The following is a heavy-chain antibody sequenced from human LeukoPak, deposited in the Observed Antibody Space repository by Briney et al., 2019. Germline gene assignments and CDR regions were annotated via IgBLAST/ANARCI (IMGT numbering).Heavy chain of an antibody. CDR1: GYTFTSYY. CDR3: ASGSKVDLRVYGDYLDTFDY. Sequence: GASVKVSCKASGYTFTSYYVHWVRQAPGQGLEWMGIINPSGGSTSYAQKFQGRVTMTRDTSTSTVYMELSSLRSEDTAVYYCASGSKVDLRVYGDYLDTFDYWGQGTLVTVSS. V-gene: IGHV1-46*01. D-gene: IGHD4-17*01. J-gene: IGHJ4*02. CDR2: INPSGGST.